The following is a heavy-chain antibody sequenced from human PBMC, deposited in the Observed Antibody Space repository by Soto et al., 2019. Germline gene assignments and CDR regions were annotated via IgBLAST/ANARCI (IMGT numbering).Heavy chain of an antibody. J-gene: IGHJ4*02. Sequence: GGSLRLSCAASGFTFSSYSMNWVRQAPGKGLEWVSSISSSSSYIYYADSVKGRFTISRDNAKNSLYLQMNSLRAEDTAVYYCARAVGGDYDYIWGSYRSDYWGQGTLVTVSS. V-gene: IGHV3-21*01. CDR2: ISSSSSYI. CDR1: GFTFSSYS. CDR3: ARAVGGDYDYIWGSYRSDY. D-gene: IGHD3-16*02.